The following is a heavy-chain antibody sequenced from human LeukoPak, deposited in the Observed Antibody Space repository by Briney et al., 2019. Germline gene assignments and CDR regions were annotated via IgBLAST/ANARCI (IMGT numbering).Heavy chain of an antibody. Sequence: GRSLRLSCAPSGFTFSNYAMHWVRQAPGKGLEWVAVTSYAGSNKDYADSVKGRFTISRDNSKNTLYLQMNSLRAEDTAVYYCTKVGDYYDSRGYLEDWGQGTLVTVSS. CDR3: TKVGDYYDSRGYLED. V-gene: IGHV3-30-3*01. CDR1: GFTFSNYA. J-gene: IGHJ4*02. D-gene: IGHD3-22*01. CDR2: TSYAGSNK.